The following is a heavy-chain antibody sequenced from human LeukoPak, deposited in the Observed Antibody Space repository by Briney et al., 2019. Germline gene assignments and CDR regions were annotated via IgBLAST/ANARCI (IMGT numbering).Heavy chain of an antibody. Sequence: GGSLRLSCAASGFTFSSYEMNWVRQAPGKGLEWVSYISSSSSTIYYADSVKGRFTISRDNAKNSLYLQMNSLRAEDTAVYYCARAILLWFGDYYYMDVWGKGTTVTISS. J-gene: IGHJ6*03. CDR3: ARAILLWFGDYYYMDV. V-gene: IGHV3-48*01. CDR2: ISSSSSTI. CDR1: GFTFSSYE. D-gene: IGHD3-10*01.